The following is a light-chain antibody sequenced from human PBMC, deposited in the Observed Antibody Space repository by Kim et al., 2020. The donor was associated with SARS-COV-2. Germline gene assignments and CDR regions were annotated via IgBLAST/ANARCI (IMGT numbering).Light chain of an antibody. CDR3: FSYSSSSTLV. V-gene: IGLV2-14*03. Sequence: GQSPTISCTGTSSDIGAYNFVSWYQQHPGKVPKLMIYDVSDRPSGVSNRFSGSKSGNTASLTISGLQTEDEADYYCFSYSSSSTLVFGGGTQLTVL. CDR1: SSDIGAYNF. J-gene: IGLJ2*01. CDR2: DVS.